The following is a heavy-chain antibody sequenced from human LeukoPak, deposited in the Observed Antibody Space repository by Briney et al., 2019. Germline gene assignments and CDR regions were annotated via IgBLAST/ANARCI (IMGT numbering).Heavy chain of an antibody. CDR3: ARENLGGAGPYFDY. J-gene: IGHJ4*02. V-gene: IGHV4-59*11. CDR2: IYYSGST. D-gene: IGHD1-26*01. Sequence: NPSETLSLTCTVSGGSISSHYWSWIRQPPGKGLEWIGYIYYSGSTNYNPSLKSRVTISVDTSKNQFSLKLSSGTAADTAVYYCARENLGGAGPYFDYWGQGTLVTVSS. CDR1: GGSISSHY.